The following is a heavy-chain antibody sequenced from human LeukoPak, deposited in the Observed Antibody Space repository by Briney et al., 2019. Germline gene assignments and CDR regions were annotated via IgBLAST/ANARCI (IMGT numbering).Heavy chain of an antibody. CDR1: GFTFSNNA. V-gene: IGHV3-30*03. J-gene: IGHJ4*02. CDR3: ASAIQGN. Sequence: GGSLRLSCAASGFTFSNNAMHWVRQAPGKGLEWVALISNDGRNKHYADSVKGRFTISRDNSKNTLYLQMNILRAEDTAVYYCASAIQGNWGQGTLVTVSS. CDR2: ISNDGRNK.